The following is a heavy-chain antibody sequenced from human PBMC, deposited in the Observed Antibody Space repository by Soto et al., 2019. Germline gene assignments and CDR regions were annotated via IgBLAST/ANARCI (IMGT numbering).Heavy chain of an antibody. CDR1: GFTFSSYA. J-gene: IGHJ4*02. V-gene: IGHV3-30-3*01. Sequence: GGSLRLSCAASGFTFSSYAMHWVRQAPGKGLEWVAVISYDGSNKYYADSVKGRFTISRDNSKNTLYLQMNSLRAEDTAVYYCARDGPTMMATIALDYWGQGTLVT. CDR3: ARDGPTMMATIALDY. CDR2: ISYDGSNK. D-gene: IGHD5-12*01.